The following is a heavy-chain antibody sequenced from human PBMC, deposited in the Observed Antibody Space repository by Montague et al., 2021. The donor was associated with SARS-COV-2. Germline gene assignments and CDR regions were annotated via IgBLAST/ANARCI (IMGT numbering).Heavy chain of an antibody. J-gene: IGHJ4*02. CDR2: IYYSGSS. CDR3: ARARTSLIVVVNEFDY. D-gene: IGHD2-21*01. CDR1: GGSIGSGSYY. Sequence: TLSLTCTVSGGSIGSGSYYWSWIRQHPGKGLEWIGYIYYSGSSYYNPSLKSRVTISVDTSKNQFSPRLSSVTAADTAVYYCARARTSLIVVVNEFDYWGQGTLVTVSS. V-gene: IGHV4-31*03.